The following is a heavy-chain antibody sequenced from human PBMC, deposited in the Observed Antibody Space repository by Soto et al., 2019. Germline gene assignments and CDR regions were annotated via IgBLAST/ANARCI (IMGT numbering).Heavy chain of an antibody. Sequence: PGGSLRLSCAASGFTFSSYSMNWVRQAPGKGLEWVSSISRSSRYIYYPDSVKGRFTISRDNAKNSLYLQMSSLRAEDTAVYYCARGFDILTGLYFQHWGRGTLVTVPQ. CDR2: ISRSSRYI. J-gene: IGHJ1*01. CDR1: GFTFSSYS. D-gene: IGHD3-9*01. V-gene: IGHV3-21*01. CDR3: ARGFDILTGLYFQH.